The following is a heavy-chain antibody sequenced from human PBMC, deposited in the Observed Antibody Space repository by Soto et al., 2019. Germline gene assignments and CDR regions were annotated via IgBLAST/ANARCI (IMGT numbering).Heavy chain of an antibody. D-gene: IGHD4-17*01. CDR1: GFTFSSYS. V-gene: IGHV3-21*01. CDR3: ARDYWAVTTFDY. Sequence: GGSLRLSCAASGFTFSSYSVNWVRQAPGKGLEWVSSISSSSNYLYYADSGKGRFTISRDNAKNSLYLQMNSLRAEDTAVYYCARDYWAVTTFDYWGQGTLVTVSS. CDR2: ISSSSNYL. J-gene: IGHJ4*02.